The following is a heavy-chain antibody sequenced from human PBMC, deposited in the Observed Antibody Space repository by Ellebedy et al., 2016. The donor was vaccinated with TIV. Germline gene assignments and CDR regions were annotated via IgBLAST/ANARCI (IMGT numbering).Heavy chain of an antibody. Sequence: SETLSLTCAVYGGSFSGYYWSWIRQPPGKGLEWIGEINHSGSTNYNPSLKSQVTISVDTSKNQFSLKLSSVTAADTAVYYCRIVGSLRGIDYWGQGTLVTVSS. CDR3: RIVGSLRGIDY. CDR2: INHSGST. CDR1: GGSFSGYY. V-gene: IGHV4-34*01. D-gene: IGHD1-26*01. J-gene: IGHJ4*02.